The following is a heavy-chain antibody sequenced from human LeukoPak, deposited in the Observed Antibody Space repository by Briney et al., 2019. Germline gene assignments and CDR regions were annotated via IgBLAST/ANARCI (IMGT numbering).Heavy chain of an antibody. CDR1: GGTFSSYT. D-gene: IGHD1-26*01. V-gene: IGHV1-69*04. Sequence: SVKVSCKASGGTFSSYTISWVRQAPGQGLEWMGRIIPILGIANYAQKFQGRVTITADKSTSTAYMELSSLSSEDTAVYYCARDPSGSREDAFDIWGQGTMVTVSS. CDR3: ARDPSGSREDAFDI. J-gene: IGHJ3*02. CDR2: IIPILGIA.